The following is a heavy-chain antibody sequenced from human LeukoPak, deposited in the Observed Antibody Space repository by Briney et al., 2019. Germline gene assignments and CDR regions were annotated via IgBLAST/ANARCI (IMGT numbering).Heavy chain of an antibody. Sequence: PGRALRLSCAAPGFPFSSYAMHWVRQARGKVLEWVAVISYDGSNKYYAESVKGRFPISRDNYKTTLYLQMNRLRAEHTPMYYCAPDFILTGYSDYWAQGPLVTVPS. D-gene: IGHD3-9*01. CDR1: GFPFSSYA. CDR2: ISYDGSNK. CDR3: APDFILTGYSDY. V-gene: IGHV3-30-3*01. J-gene: IGHJ4*02.